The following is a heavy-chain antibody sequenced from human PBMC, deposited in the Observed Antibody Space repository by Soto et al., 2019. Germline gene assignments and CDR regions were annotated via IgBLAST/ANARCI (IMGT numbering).Heavy chain of an antibody. Sequence: GGSLRLSCAASGFTFSSYGMHWVRQAPGKGLEWVAVISYDGSNKYYADSVKGRFTISRDNSKNTLYLQMNSLRAEDTAVYYCATTKYYDILTGFDYWGQGTLVTVSS. CDR3: ATTKYYDILTGFDY. D-gene: IGHD3-9*01. CDR1: GFTFSSYG. J-gene: IGHJ4*02. V-gene: IGHV3-30*03. CDR2: ISYDGSNK.